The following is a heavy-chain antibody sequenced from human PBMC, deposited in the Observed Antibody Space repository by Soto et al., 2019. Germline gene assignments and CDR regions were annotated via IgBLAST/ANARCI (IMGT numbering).Heavy chain of an antibody. Sequence: SETLSLTCTVSGGAINDHYWSYIRQPPGKGLEWIGYIYYNGNTNYNPSLESRVTISVDRSKNQFSLRLTSLTAADTAVYYCARVRTGYFDYWGRGALVTVSS. V-gene: IGHV4-59*11. CDR2: IYYNGNT. CDR1: GGAINDHY. J-gene: IGHJ4*02. D-gene: IGHD3-9*01. CDR3: ARVRTGYFDY.